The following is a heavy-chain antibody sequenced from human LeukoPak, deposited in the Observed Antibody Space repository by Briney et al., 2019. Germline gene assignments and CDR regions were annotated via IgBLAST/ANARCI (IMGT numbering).Heavy chain of an antibody. Sequence: GGSLRLSCAASGFTFSNYTMNWVRQAPGKGLEWVSSISSSSSYIYYADSVKGRFTISRDNAKNPLYLQMNSLRAEDTAVYYCARDLLKEYYYDSSGYSGFDYWGQGTLVTVSS. V-gene: IGHV3-21*01. J-gene: IGHJ4*02. CDR1: GFTFSNYT. D-gene: IGHD3-22*01. CDR3: ARDLLKEYYYDSSGYSGFDY. CDR2: ISSSSSYI.